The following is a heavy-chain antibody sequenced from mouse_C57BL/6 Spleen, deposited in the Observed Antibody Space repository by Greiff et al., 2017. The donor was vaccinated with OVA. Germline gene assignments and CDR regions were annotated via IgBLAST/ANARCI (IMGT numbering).Heavy chain of an antibody. CDR2: INPGSGGT. V-gene: IGHV1-54*01. Sequence: QVQLQQSGAELVRPGTSVKVSCKASGYAFTNYLIEWVKQRPGQGLEWIGVINPGSGGTNYNEKFKGKATLTADKSSSTAYMQLSSLTSEDSAVYFCARYYYGSSYYLDYWGQGTTLTVSS. J-gene: IGHJ2*01. CDR1: GYAFTNYL. CDR3: ARYYYGSSYYLDY. D-gene: IGHD1-1*01.